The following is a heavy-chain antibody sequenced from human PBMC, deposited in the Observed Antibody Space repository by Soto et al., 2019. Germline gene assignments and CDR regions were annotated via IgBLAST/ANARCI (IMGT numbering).Heavy chain of an antibody. CDR1: GFTFSSYA. CDR2: ISGGGGSTYYA. V-gene: IGHV3-23*01. D-gene: IGHD3-22*01. J-gene: IGHJ3*02. Sequence: GGSLRLSCAASGFTFSSYAMTWVRQAPGKGLEWVSGISGGGGSTYYAYYADSVKGRFTISRDNSKSTLHLQMNSLKAEDTAVYYCAKESYDDTTGPPAIWGQGTMVTVSS. CDR3: AKESYDDTTGPPAI.